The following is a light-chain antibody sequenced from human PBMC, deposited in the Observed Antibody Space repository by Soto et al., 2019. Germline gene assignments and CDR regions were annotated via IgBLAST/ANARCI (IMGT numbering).Light chain of an antibody. CDR2: DAS. Sequence: DIQMTQSPSSLSASVGDRVTITCQASQDISNYLNWYQQKPGKAPKQLIYDASNLETGVPSRFSRSLSGTDFTFTISSLQPEDIATYYCQQYDNLPPYTFGQATKLEIK. J-gene: IGKJ2*01. CDR1: QDISNY. CDR3: QQYDNLPPYT. V-gene: IGKV1-33*01.